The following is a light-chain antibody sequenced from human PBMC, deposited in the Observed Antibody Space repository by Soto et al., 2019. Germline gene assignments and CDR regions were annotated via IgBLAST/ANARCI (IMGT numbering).Light chain of an antibody. V-gene: IGKV1-17*01. CDR3: LQHNSYPWT. J-gene: IGKJ1*01. CDR1: QDIRND. Sequence: DIQMTQSPASLSASVGDRVTITCRASQDIRNDLGWYQQKPGKAPKRLIYAASSLQSGVPSRFSGSGSGTGFTLTISRMQTDDFANYYCLQHNSYPWTFGQGTKVDIK. CDR2: AAS.